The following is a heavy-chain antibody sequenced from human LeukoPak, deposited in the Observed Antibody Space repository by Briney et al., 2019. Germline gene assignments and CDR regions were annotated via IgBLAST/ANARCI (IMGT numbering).Heavy chain of an antibody. D-gene: IGHD5-18*01. V-gene: IGHV4-31*03. Sequence: PSETLSLTRTVSGGSVSSGAYYWSWIRQHPGKGLEWIGYIYYSGSTYYNPSLKSRVTISVDTSKNQFSLKLSSVTAADTAVYYCARIRGYSYGFEDYWGQGTLVTVSS. J-gene: IGHJ4*02. CDR3: ARIRGYSYGFEDY. CDR2: IYYSGST. CDR1: GGSVSSGAYY.